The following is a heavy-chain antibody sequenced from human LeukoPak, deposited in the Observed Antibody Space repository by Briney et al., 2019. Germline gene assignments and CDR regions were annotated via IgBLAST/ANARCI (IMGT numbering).Heavy chain of an antibody. CDR2: IYHRGST. CDR3: AKDLSWYCSGGSCSLLSFDY. D-gene: IGHD2-15*01. Sequence: SETLSLTCAVSGGSMSSFTWWSWVRQPPGKGLEWIEEIYHRGSTNYNSSLKSRVTISVDKSKNQFSLMLNSVTAADTAVYYCAKDLSWYCSGGSCSLLSFDYWGQGTLVTVSS. J-gene: IGHJ4*02. CDR1: GGSMSSFTW. V-gene: IGHV4-4*02.